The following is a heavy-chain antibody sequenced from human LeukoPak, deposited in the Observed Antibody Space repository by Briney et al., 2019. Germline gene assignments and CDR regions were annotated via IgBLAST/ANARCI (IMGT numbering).Heavy chain of an antibody. D-gene: IGHD1-26*01. CDR1: GFTFSGYE. J-gene: IGHJ6*02. CDR3: ARIGVGEYYGMDV. CDR2: IYSGGST. Sequence: GGSLRLSCAASGFTFSGYEMNWVRQAPGKGLEWVSVIYSGGSTYYADSVKGRFTISRDNSKDTLYLQMNSLRAEDTAVYYCARIGVGEYYGMDVWGQGTTVTVSS. V-gene: IGHV3-66*01.